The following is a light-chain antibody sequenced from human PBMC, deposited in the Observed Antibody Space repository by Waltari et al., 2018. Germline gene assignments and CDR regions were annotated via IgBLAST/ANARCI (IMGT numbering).Light chain of an antibody. CDR3: QQYNSYSLYT. Sequence: DIQMTQSPSTLSASVGDRVTITCRASQSIRTWLAWYQQKPGTAPKLRIYEASTLQTGVPSRFRGTGSGTDFTLTISSLQPDDFATYYCQQYNSYSLYTFGQGTKLEI. CDR2: EAS. CDR1: QSIRTW. J-gene: IGKJ2*01. V-gene: IGKV1-5*03.